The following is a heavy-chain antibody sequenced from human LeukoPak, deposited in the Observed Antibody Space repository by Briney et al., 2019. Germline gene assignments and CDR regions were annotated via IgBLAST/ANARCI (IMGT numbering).Heavy chain of an antibody. D-gene: IGHD3-22*01. CDR2: ISGGGGST. V-gene: IGHV3-23*01. J-gene: IGHJ4*02. CDR1: GFTFGDYA. CDR3: AREHYYDSSGFYRDFDC. Sequence: RGSLRLSCTASGFTFGDYAMSWFRQAPGKGLEWVSAISGGGGSTYYADSVKGRFTISRDNSKNTLYLQMNSLRAEDTAVYYCAREHYYDSSGFYRDFDCWGQGTLVTVSS.